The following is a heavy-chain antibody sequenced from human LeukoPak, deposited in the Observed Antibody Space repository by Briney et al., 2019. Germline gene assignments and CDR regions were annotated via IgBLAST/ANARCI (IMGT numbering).Heavy chain of an antibody. J-gene: IGHJ4*02. D-gene: IGHD2-21*02. CDR2: ISYDGSNK. V-gene: IGHV3-30*03. Sequence: GGSLRLSCAASGFTFISYGMHWVRQAPGKGLEWVAVISYDGSNKYYADSVKGRFTISRDNSKNTLYLQMNSLRAEDTAVYYCARQGDQIREGFGYWGQGTLATVSS. CDR3: ARQGDQIREGFGY. CDR1: GFTFISYG.